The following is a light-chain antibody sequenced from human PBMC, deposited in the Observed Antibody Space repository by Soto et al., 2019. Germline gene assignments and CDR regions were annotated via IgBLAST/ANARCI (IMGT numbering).Light chain of an antibody. CDR1: QSVSSH. V-gene: IGKV3-15*01. CDR3: LQANSFPLT. Sequence: EIVMTQSPATLAVSPGESATLSCRASQSVSSHLAWYQQKPGQAPRVLIYGESTRATGIPARFTGSGSGTEFTLTISSLQPEDFATYYCLQANSFPLTFGGGTKVEIK. J-gene: IGKJ4*01. CDR2: GES.